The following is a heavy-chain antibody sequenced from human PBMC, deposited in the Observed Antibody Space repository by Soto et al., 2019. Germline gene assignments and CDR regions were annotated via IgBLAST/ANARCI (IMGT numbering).Heavy chain of an antibody. CDR3: ARESRYCSGGSCYFLPGIDC. Sequence: QVQLVQSGAEVKKPGSSVKVSCKASGGTFISYAISWVRQAPGQGLEWMGGIIPIFGTANYAQKFQGRVTSSADESTSTAYMKLSSRRSEDTAVYYCARESRYCSGGSCYFLPGIDCWGQGTLVTVSS. CDR2: IIPIFGTA. V-gene: IGHV1-69*12. D-gene: IGHD2-15*01. J-gene: IGHJ4*02. CDR1: GGTFISYA.